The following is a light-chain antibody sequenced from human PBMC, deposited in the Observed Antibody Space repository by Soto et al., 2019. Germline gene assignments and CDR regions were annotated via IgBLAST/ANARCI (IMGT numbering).Light chain of an antibody. J-gene: IGLJ1*01. CDR3: CSYAGSSTYV. CDR1: SSDVGNYNL. CDR2: EVT. V-gene: IGLV2-23*02. Sequence: QSALTQPASVSGSPGQSITISCTGTSSDVGNYNLVSWYQHHPGKAPNLMISEVTKRPSGVSDRFSGSKSGNTASLTISGLQADDEADYYCCSYAGSSTYVFGTGTKLTVL.